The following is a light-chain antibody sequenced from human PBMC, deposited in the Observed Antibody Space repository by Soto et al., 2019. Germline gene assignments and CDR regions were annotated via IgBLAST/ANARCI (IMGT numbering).Light chain of an antibody. J-gene: IGKJ1*01. Sequence: DIQMTQSPSTLSASVGDRVTITCRASQNINTWLAWYQQKPGKAPKLLIHKASSLESGVSSRFSGSGSGTEFTLTISSLQPDDFATYYCQQYNGYFRTFGQGTKVEIK. V-gene: IGKV1-5*03. CDR2: KAS. CDR3: QQYNGYFRT. CDR1: QNINTW.